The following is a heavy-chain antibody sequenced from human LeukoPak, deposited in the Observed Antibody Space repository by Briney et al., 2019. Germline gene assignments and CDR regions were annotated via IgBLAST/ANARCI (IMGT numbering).Heavy chain of an antibody. CDR2: LYHSGST. V-gene: IGHV4-30-2*01. CDR3: ARVAGTRNYYYYGMDV. Sequence: SETLSLTCAVSGGSISSGGYSWSWIRQPPGKGLEWIGYLYHSGSTYYNPSLKSRVTISVDRSKNQFSLKLSSVTAADTAVYYCARVAGTRNYYYYGMDVWGQGTTVTVSS. D-gene: IGHD1-1*01. J-gene: IGHJ6*02. CDR1: GGSISSGGYS.